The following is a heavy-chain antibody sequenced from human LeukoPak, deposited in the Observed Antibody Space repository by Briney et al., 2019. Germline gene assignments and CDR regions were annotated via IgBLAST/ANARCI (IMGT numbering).Heavy chain of an antibody. CDR2: IRYDGSNK. V-gene: IGHV3-30*02. CDR1: GFTFSSYG. J-gene: IGHJ3*02. Sequence: PGGSLRLSCAASGFTFSSYGMHWVRQAPGKGLEWVAFIRYDGSNKYYADSVKGRFTISRDNSKNTLYLQMSSLRAEDAAVFYCAKDVRIARVRDAFDIWSQGTMVTVSS. CDR3: AKDVRIARVRDAFDI. D-gene: IGHD6-13*01.